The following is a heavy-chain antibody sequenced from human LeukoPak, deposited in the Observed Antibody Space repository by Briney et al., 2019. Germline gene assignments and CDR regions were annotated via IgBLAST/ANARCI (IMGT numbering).Heavy chain of an antibody. CDR1: GFTFSSYG. D-gene: IGHD3-10*01. Sequence: AGGSLRLSCAASGFTFSSYGMSWVRQAPGKGLEWVSSITGSSSYIYYADSVKGRFTISRDNAENSLSLQMNSLRAEDTAVYYCVRDGTYGSGSYEGAFDYWGQGTLVTVSS. CDR2: ITGSSSYI. CDR3: VRDGTYGSGSYEGAFDY. J-gene: IGHJ4*02. V-gene: IGHV3-21*01.